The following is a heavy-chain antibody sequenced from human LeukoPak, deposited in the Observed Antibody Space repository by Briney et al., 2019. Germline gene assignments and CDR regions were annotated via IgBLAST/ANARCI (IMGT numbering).Heavy chain of an antibody. Sequence: PSQTLSLTCTVSGGSISSGDYYWSWIRQPPGKGLEWIGYIYYSGSTYYNPSLKSRVTISVDTSKNQFPLKLSSVTAADTAVYYCAREYNWNYGQIDYWGQGTLVTVSS. J-gene: IGHJ4*02. D-gene: IGHD1-7*01. CDR3: AREYNWNYGQIDY. CDR1: GGSISSGDYY. V-gene: IGHV4-30-4*01. CDR2: IYYSGST.